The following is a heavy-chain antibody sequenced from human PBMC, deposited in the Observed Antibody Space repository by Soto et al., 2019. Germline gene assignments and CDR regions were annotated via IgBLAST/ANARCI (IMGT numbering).Heavy chain of an antibody. CDR2: IRDSSYNT. J-gene: IGHJ6*02. Sequence: QPGGSLRLSCAACGFPFGSFPMSWVRQAPGKGLAWVSTIRDSSYNTYYAYSVKGRFIISRDTYKNTLYLQMNSLRTEDTAVYYCARGPPEAYCGGYCSTGLDVCDEATPVTVS. CDR1: GFPFGSFP. CDR3: ARGPPEAYCGGYCSTGLDV. V-gene: IGHV3-23*01. D-gene: IGHD2-21*02.